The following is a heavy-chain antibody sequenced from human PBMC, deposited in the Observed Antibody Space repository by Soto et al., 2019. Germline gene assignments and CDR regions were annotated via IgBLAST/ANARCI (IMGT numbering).Heavy chain of an antibody. J-gene: IGHJ4*02. CDR2: IYYSGST. CDR3: ARRPVVMTALV. CDR1: CGSVSSGSYY. D-gene: IGHD3-16*02. Sequence: PSETLSLTCTVSCGSVSSGSYYWSWIRQPPGKGLEWIGYIYYSGSTNYNPSLKSRVTISVDTSKNQFSLKLSSVTAADTAVYYCARRPVVMTALVWGQGKLVTVSS. V-gene: IGHV4-61*01.